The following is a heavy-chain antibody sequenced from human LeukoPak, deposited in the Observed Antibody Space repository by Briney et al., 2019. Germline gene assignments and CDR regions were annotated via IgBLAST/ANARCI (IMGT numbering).Heavy chain of an antibody. CDR1: GFTFSSYG. V-gene: IGHV3-30*03. D-gene: IGHD1-26*01. CDR2: ISYDGSNK. J-gene: IGHJ3*02. Sequence: GRSLRLSCAASGFTFSSYGMHWVRQAPGKGLEWVAVISYDGSNKYYADSVKGRFTISRDNSKNTLYLQMNSLRAEDTAVYYCAYSGGYTEAFDIWGQGTMVTVSS. CDR3: AYSGGYTEAFDI.